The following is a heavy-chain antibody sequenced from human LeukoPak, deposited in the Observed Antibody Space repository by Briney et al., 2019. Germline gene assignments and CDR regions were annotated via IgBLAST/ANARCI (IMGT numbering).Heavy chain of an antibody. CDR2: ISSSSSYI. Sequence: PGGSLRLSCAASGFTFSSYSMNWVRQAPGKGLEWVSSISSSSSYIYYADSVKGRFTISRDNAKNSLYLQMNSLRAEDTAVYFCARDGLVVVRHFWGPGTLVTVPS. V-gene: IGHV3-21*01. D-gene: IGHD3-22*01. CDR1: GFTFSSYS. J-gene: IGHJ4*02. CDR3: ARDGLVVVRHF.